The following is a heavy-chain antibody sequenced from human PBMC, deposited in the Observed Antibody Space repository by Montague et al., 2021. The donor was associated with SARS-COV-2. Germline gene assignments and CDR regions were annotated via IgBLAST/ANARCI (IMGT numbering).Heavy chain of an antibody. D-gene: IGHD1-26*01. V-gene: IGHV4-4*02. CDR2: IYHTEST. CDR3: ARKGSGRSDLAY. Sequence: SETLSLTCVVSGDSSSTDNWWTWVRLPPGKGLEWVGGIYHTESTKYKPSLKSRVSMLVDKSWNQFSLRLTSVTAADTAIYYCARKGSGRSDLAYWGQGTLVTVSS. J-gene: IGHJ4*02. CDR1: GDSSSTDNW.